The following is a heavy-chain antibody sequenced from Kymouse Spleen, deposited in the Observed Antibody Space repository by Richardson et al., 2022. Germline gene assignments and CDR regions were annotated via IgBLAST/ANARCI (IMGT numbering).Heavy chain of an antibody. CDR1: GGSISSSNW. Sequence: QVQLQESGPGLVKPSGTLSLTCAVSGGSISSSNWWSWVRQPPGKGLEWIGEIYHSGSTNYNPSLKSRVTISVDKSKNQFSLKLSSVTAADTAVYYCARGDIVVVPAAMRDYYYYGMDVWGQGTTVTVSS. CDR2: IYHSGST. D-gene: IGHD2-2*02. J-gene: IGHJ6*02. CDR3: ARGDIVVVPAAMRDYYYYGMDV. V-gene: IGHV4-4*02.